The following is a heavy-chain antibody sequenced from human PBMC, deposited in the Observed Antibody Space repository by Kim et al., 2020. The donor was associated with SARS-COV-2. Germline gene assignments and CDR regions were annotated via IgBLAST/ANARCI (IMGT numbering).Heavy chain of an antibody. CDR3: ARGWGAAWFFES. V-gene: IGHV3-74*01. Sequence: GGSLRLSCAASGFTFSNDLMYWVSQAPGKGPVWVSRINSDGSTTHYADSVKGRSTISRDNAKNTLHLQMNSPRAEDTAVYYCARGWGAAWFFESWGQGTLVTVSS. D-gene: IGHD3-9*01. J-gene: IGHJ4*02. CDR1: GFTFSNDL. CDR2: INSDGSTT.